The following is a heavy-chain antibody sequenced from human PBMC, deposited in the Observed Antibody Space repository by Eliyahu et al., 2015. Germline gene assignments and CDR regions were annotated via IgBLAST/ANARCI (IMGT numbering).Heavy chain of an antibody. CDR1: GFXFSSYG. CDR2: IPYDGSNK. J-gene: IGHJ6*02. CDR3: AKDSGQQLVADYYGMDV. V-gene: IGHV3-30*18. Sequence: QVQLVESGGGVVQPGRSLXLSCAASGFXFSSYGMHWVRQAPGKGLEWVAVIPYDGSNKXYADSVKGRFTISRDNSKNTLYLQMNSLRAEDTAVYYCAKDSGQQLVADYYGMDVWGQGTTVTVSS. D-gene: IGHD6-13*01.